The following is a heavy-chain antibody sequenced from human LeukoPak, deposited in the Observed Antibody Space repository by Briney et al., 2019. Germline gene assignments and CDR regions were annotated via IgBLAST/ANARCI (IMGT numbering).Heavy chain of an antibody. V-gene: IGHV5-51*01. CDR1: GYSFTSYW. CDR2: IYPGDSDT. J-gene: IGHJ4*02. Sequence: GESLKISCKGSGYSFTSYWIGWVRQMPGKDVEWMGIIYPGDSDTRYSPSFQGQVTISADKSISTAYLQWSSLKASDTAMYYCARQSGGGTYFPYYFDYWGQGTLVTVSS. CDR3: ARQSGGGTYFPYYFDY. D-gene: IGHD1-26*01.